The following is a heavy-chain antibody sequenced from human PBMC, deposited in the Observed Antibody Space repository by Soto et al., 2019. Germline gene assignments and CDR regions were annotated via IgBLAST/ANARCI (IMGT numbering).Heavy chain of an antibody. CDR2: IYYSGST. D-gene: IGHD2-15*01. CDR1: GGSISSYY. Sequence: ASETLSLTCTVSGGSISSYYWSWIRKPPGKGLEWIGYIYYSGSTNYNPSLKSRVTISVDTSKNQFSLKLSSVTAADTAVYYCARLGYCSGGSCYPGGWFDPWGQGTLVTVSS. V-gene: IGHV4-59*01. CDR3: ARLGYCSGGSCYPGGWFDP. J-gene: IGHJ5*02.